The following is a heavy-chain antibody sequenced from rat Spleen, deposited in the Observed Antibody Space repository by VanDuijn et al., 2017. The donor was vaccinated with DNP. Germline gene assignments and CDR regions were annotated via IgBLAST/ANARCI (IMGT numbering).Heavy chain of an antibody. V-gene: IGHV5-31*01. CDR1: GFIFSNYW. J-gene: IGHJ2*01. Sequence: EVQLVESGGGLVQPGRSLKLSCVASGFIFSNYWMTWIRQAPGKGLEWVASITNSGDSTYYSDSVKGRFTFSRDNAKSTLYLQMNSLRSDDTATYYCAGRPPPTRGPFDYWGQGVTVTVSS. D-gene: IGHD1-4*01. CDR3: AGRPPPTRGPFDY. CDR2: ITNSGDST.